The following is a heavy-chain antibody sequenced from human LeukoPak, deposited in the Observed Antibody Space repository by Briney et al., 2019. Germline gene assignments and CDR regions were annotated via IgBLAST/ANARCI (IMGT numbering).Heavy chain of an antibody. V-gene: IGHV4-59*08. J-gene: IGHJ4*02. Sequence: PSETLSLTCTVSGGSISSYYWSWIRQPPGKGLEWIGYIYYSGSTNYNPSLKSRVTISVDTSKNQFSLKLSSVTAADTAVYYCARQDSSGWKPTDYWGQGTLVTVSS. CDR1: GGSISSYY. D-gene: IGHD3-22*01. CDR3: ARQDSSGWKPTDY. CDR2: IYYSGST.